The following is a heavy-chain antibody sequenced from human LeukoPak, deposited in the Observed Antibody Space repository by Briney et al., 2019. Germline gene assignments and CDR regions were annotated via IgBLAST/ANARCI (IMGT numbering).Heavy chain of an antibody. CDR3: ARHTCYYDSSGSPGGDY. V-gene: IGHV5-51*01. CDR1: GYSFTSYW. CDR2: IYPGDSDT. D-gene: IGHD3-22*01. J-gene: IGHJ4*02. Sequence: GESLKISCKGSGYSFTSYWIGWVRQMPGKGLEWMGIIYPGDSDTRYSPSFQGQVTISADKSISTAYLQWSSLKASDTAMYYCARHTCYYDSSGSPGGDYWGQGTLVTVSS.